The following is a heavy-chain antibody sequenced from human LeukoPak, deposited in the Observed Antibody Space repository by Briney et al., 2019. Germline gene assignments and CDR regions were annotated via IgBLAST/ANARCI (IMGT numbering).Heavy chain of an antibody. CDR2: TSAYTGNT. V-gene: IGHV1-18*01. CDR3: ARIYFGPGSFAFDI. CDR1: GYSFTSSG. D-gene: IGHD3-10*01. Sequence: ASVKVSCKASGYSFTSSGFTWVRQAPGQGLEWMGWTSAYTGNTNYAQKLQGRVIMTTVTSTTTAYMELRSLISDDTAVYYCARIYFGPGSFAFDIWGQGTMVTVSS. J-gene: IGHJ3*02.